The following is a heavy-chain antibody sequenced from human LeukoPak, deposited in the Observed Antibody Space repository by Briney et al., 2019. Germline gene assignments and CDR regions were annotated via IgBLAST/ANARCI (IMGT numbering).Heavy chain of an antibody. V-gene: IGHV3-7*01. D-gene: IGHD3-22*01. Sequence: GSLRLSCSGSGFIFSSYWMTWVRQAPGKGLEWVANIKQDGGEKYYVDSVKGRFTISRDNAKNSLYLQMNSLSAEDRAVYYCATAEDSDNSSGYFDYGGQGTRVAVS. CDR3: ATAEDSDNSSGYFDY. J-gene: IGHJ4*02. CDR1: GFIFSSYW. CDR2: IKQDGGEK.